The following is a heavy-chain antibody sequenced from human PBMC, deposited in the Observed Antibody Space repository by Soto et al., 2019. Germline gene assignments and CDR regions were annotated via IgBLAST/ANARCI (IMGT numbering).Heavy chain of an antibody. CDR3: ARDTFKCHDYGAIDY. CDR2: SSAYNGNT. J-gene: IGHJ4*02. V-gene: IGHV1-18*01. CDR1: GYTFTSYG. D-gene: IGHD4-17*01. Sequence: QVQLVQSGAEVKKPGAPVKVSCKASGYTFTSYGISWVRQAPGQGLEWMGWSSAYNGNTNYAQKLQGRVTMTTDTSTSTAYMELRSLRSDDTAVYYCARDTFKCHDYGAIDYWGQGTLVTVSS.